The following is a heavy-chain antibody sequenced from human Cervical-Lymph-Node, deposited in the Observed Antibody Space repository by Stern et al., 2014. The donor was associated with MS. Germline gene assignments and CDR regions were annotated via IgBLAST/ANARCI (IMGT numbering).Heavy chain of an antibody. V-gene: IGHV3-30*04. CDR2: VPYDGTNG. CDR1: GFTFSTFA. Sequence: QVQLVESGGGVVQPGRSLRLSCVASGFTFSTFAMHWVRQPPGKGLEWVAVVPYDGTNGYYADSVKGRVTISRDNSKNTLFLQVNSLRPEDTAVYARDPAFTMFGVVGALYYGMDPWGQGTTVTVSS. D-gene: IGHD3-3*01. CDR3: DPAFTMFGVVGALYYGMDP. J-gene: IGHJ6*02.